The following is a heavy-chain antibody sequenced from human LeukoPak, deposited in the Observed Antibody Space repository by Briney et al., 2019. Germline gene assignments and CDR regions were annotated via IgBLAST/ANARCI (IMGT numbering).Heavy chain of an antibody. D-gene: IGHD6-19*01. J-gene: IGHJ6*02. CDR2: IHYTGST. CDR1: GGSINNGGFY. Sequence: PSETLSLTCTVSGGSINNGGFYWSWIRQHPGKGLEWVGFIHYTGSTYYSPSLKSRVTISVDTSNNRFSLRLSSVTAADTAVYYCARDSLSSPDVWGQGTTVTVSS. CDR3: ARDSLSSPDV. V-gene: IGHV4-31*03.